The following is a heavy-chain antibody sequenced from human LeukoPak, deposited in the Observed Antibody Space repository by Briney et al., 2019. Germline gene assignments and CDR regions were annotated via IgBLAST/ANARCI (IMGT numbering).Heavy chain of an antibody. CDR2: ISWNSGSI. D-gene: IGHD6-19*01. V-gene: IGHV3-9*03. CDR1: GFTFDDYA. Sequence: PGGSLRLSCAASGFTFDDYAMHWVRQAPGKGLEWVSGISWNSGSIGYAESVKGRFTSSRDNATKSLYLQMNSLRAEDMALYYCAKDKGAVAGYYMDVWGKGTTVTVSS. J-gene: IGHJ6*03. CDR3: AKDKGAVAGYYMDV.